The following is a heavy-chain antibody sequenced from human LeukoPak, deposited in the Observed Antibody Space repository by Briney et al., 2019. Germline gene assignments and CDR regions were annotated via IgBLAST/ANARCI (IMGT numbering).Heavy chain of an antibody. CDR1: GFTFDDYA. Sequence: GGSLRLSCAASGFTFDDYAMHWVRHVPGKGLEWVSGISWNGGTIEYADSVKGRFTISRDNAKNSLYLQMNSLRAEDTAVYYCARGHRYDILTGYYPDPNFDYWGQGTLVTVSS. J-gene: IGHJ4*02. V-gene: IGHV3-9*01. D-gene: IGHD3-9*01. CDR3: ARGHRYDILTGYYPDPNFDY. CDR2: ISWNGGTI.